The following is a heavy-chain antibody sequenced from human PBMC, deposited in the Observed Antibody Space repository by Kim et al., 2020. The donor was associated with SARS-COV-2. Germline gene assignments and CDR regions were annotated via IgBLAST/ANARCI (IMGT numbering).Heavy chain of an antibody. CDR1: GFTFSSYA. CDR2: ISGSGGST. V-gene: IGHV3-23*01. Sequence: GGSLRLSCAASGFTFSSYAMSWVRQAPGKGLEWVSAISGSGGSTYYADSVKGRFTISRDNSKNTLYLQMNSLRAEDTAVYYCAKDPRQQLATGEYFQHWGQGTLVTVSS. J-gene: IGHJ1*01. CDR3: AKDPRQQLATGEYFQH. D-gene: IGHD6-13*01.